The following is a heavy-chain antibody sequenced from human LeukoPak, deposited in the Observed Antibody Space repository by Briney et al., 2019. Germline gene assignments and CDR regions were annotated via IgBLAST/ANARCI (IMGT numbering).Heavy chain of an antibody. CDR3: ARNPGHYLGGVFDP. CDR2: IYFSEST. V-gene: IGHV4-59*08. D-gene: IGHD3-10*01. CDR1: GGSISSYY. J-gene: IGHJ5*02. Sequence: SETLSLTCTVSGGSISSYYWSWLRQPAGKGLEWIGYIYFSESTNYNPSLKSRVTISVDTSKNQFSLKLSSVTAADTAVYYCARNPGHYLGGVFDPWGQGTLVTVSS.